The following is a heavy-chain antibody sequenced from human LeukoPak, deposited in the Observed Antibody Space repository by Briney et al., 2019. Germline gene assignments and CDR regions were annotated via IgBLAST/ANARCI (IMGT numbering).Heavy chain of an antibody. V-gene: IGHV3-7*03. Sequence: HGGSLRLSFAASGFTFSSYWMNWARQAPGKGLEWVASINHNGNVNYYVDSVKGRFTISRDNAKNSLYLQMSNLRAEDTAVYFCARGGGLDVWGQGATVTVSS. J-gene: IGHJ6*02. CDR2: INHNGNVN. CDR1: GFTFSSYW. CDR3: ARGGGLDV. D-gene: IGHD3-16*01.